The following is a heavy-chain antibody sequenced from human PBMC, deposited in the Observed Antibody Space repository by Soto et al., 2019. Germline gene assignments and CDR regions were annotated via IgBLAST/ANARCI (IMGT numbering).Heavy chain of an antibody. Sequence: GSLRLSCAASGFTFSSYEMNWVRQAPGKGLEWISYISSSGNSIYSADSVKGRFTISRDDAKSSLYLQMNSLRAEDTAVYYCARGVYDSNGYSYPWGQGTLVTVSS. CDR1: GFTFSSYE. V-gene: IGHV3-48*03. CDR3: ARGVYDSNGYSYP. D-gene: IGHD3-22*01. J-gene: IGHJ5*02. CDR2: ISSSGNSI.